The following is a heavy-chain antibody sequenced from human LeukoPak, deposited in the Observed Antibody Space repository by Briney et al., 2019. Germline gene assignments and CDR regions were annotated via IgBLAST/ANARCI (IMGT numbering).Heavy chain of an antibody. V-gene: IGHV4-59*01. D-gene: IGHD4-11*01. Sequence: PSETLSLTCAVSGGSISSYYWSWIRQPPGKGLEWIGYIYYSGSTNHNPSLKSRVTISVDTSKNQFSLKLSSLTAADTAVYYYARVPDSNYPYYFDYWGQGTLVTVSS. J-gene: IGHJ4*02. CDR1: GGSISSYY. CDR2: IYYSGST. CDR3: ARVPDSNYPYYFDY.